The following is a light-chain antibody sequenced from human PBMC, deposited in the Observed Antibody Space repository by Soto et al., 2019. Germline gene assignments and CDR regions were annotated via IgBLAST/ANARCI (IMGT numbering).Light chain of an antibody. Sequence: QPVLTQPPSASGTPGQRVTISCSGSSSNIGSNVVNWYQQLPGTAPKVVIYNNNQRPSGVPDRFSASKSGTSASLAIRGLQSEDEAEYYCTAWDDSLNGVLFGGGTKLTVL. V-gene: IGLV1-44*01. CDR1: SSNIGSNV. CDR3: TAWDDSLNGVL. CDR2: NNN. J-gene: IGLJ3*02.